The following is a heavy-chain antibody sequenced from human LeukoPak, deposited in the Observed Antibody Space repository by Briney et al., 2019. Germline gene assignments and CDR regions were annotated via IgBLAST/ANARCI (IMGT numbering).Heavy chain of an antibody. J-gene: IGHJ4*02. D-gene: IGHD3-10*01. CDR2: INHSGSST. CDR1: GYTFTGYY. CDR3: AREGFYGRELFPTFDY. V-gene: IGHV1-46*01. Sequence: ASVKVSCKASGYTFTGYYMHWVRQAPGQGLEWMGIINHSGSSTSYAQKFQGRITMTRDTSTSTVYMELSSLTSEDTAVYYCAREGFYGRELFPTFDYWGQGTLVTVSS.